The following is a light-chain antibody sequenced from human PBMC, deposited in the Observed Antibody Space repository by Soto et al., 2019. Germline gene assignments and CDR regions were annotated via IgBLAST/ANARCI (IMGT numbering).Light chain of an antibody. V-gene: IGKV3-20*01. CDR2: GAS. J-gene: IGKJ1*01. Sequence: EIALTQSPGTLSLSPGERATLSCRARQSGSTSYLAWYQQKPGQAPRLLIYGASSRATGIPDGFSGSGSGTDLTLTISRLEPEDFAVYYCQQYGSSPPATFGQGTKVQIK. CDR3: QQYGSSPPAT. CDR1: QSGSTSY.